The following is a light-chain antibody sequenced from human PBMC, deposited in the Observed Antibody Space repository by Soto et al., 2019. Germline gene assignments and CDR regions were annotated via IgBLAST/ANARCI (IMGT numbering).Light chain of an antibody. V-gene: IGKV3-20*01. Sequence: EIVLTQSPGTLSLSPGERATLSCGASQSVTGNYLAWYQQKPGQPPRLLIYGASNRATGIPDRFSGSGSGTDFTLTISRLEPEDFAVYYCQQYGSSGTFGQGTKVDIK. J-gene: IGKJ1*01. CDR2: GAS. CDR1: QSVTGNY. CDR3: QQYGSSGT.